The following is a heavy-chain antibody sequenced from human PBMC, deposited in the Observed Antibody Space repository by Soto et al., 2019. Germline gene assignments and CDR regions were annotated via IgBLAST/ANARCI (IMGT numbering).Heavy chain of an antibody. CDR2: MXPNSGXK. CDR3: ARCTTTRCSFQH. D-gene: IGHD2-2*01. CDR1: GYTFTNYD. Sequence: XXVKVSCKASGYTFTNYDINWVRQATGQGREWTGCMXPNSGXKDYEQKFHGXXTMTRKTSXRTASMELSSLRYAHTDVYYCARCTTTRCSFQHWGKGTMVTVYS. V-gene: IGHV1-8*01. J-gene: IGHJ1*01.